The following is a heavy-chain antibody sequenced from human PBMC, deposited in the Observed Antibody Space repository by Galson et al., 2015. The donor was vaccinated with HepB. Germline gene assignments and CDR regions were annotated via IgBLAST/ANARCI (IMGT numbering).Heavy chain of an antibody. J-gene: IGHJ4*02. V-gene: IGHV3-21*01. D-gene: IGHD2-2*01. CDR3: ARENGRQLPLDY. CDR2: IRSSGFYK. Sequence: SLRLSCAASGFRLSSYSMNWVRQAPGKGLEWVSSIRSSGFYKYYAGSVKGRFTISRDNARNSLYLQMSSLRVEDTAVYYCARENGRQLPLDYWGQGTLVTVSS. CDR1: GFRLSSYS.